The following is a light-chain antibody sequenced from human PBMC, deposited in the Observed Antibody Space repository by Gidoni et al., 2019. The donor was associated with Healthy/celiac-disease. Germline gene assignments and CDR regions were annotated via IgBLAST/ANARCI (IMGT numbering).Light chain of an antibody. CDR3: CSYAGSSHVV. CDR1: SSDVGGYTY. CDR2: DVS. J-gene: IGLJ2*01. Sequence: QSALTQRRSVSGSPGQSVTISCTGTSSDVGGYTYASWYQQQPGKAPNLMIYDVSKRPSGVPDRFSGSKSGNTASLTISGLQAEDEAAYYCCSYAGSSHVVFGGGTKLTVL. V-gene: IGLV2-11*01.